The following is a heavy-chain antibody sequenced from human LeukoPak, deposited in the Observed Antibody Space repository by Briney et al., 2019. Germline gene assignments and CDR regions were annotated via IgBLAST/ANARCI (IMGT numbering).Heavy chain of an antibody. CDR3: ARWDDGNQHFYC. Sequence: SANLFLTCTGSGDSVSDYYWDWIRHPPGKGPEWIEYIPHCGSNNIHPSLRRRVTMSVEPSKNQFSLDLISVTSADTAVYYCARWDDGNQHFYCWGQGTLVTVSA. D-gene: IGHD1-14*01. J-gene: IGHJ4*02. CDR2: IPHCGSN. CDR1: GDSVSDYY. V-gene: IGHV4-59*02.